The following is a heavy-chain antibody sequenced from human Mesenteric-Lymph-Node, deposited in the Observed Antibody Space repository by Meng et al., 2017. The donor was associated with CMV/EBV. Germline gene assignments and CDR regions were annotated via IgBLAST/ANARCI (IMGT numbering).Heavy chain of an antibody. Sequence: TSGINWGRRAPGQGLEWMGGINPFNGNTDYAQKLQSTVTLTSDTSTSTAYLELRSLGSDDTAVYYCARRLDSFDSRDHYQGAYFADWGQGTLVTVSS. CDR3: ARRLDSFDSRDHYQGAYFAD. J-gene: IGHJ4*02. CDR2: INPFNGNT. D-gene: IGHD3-22*01. CDR1: TSG. V-gene: IGHV1-18*01.